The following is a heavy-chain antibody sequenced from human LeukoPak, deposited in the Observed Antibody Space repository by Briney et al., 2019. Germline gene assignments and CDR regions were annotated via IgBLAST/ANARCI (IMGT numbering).Heavy chain of an antibody. J-gene: IGHJ4*02. CDR1: GFTFDDYA. CDR2: ISWNSGSI. CDR3: AKSKTVTTEFDH. D-gene: IGHD4-17*01. Sequence: GGSLRLSCAASGFTFDDYAMHWVRQVPGKGLEWVSGISWNSGSIGYADSVKGRFTISRDNAKYSLYLQMNSLRAEDMALYYCAKSKTVTTEFDHWGQGTLVTVSS. V-gene: IGHV3-9*03.